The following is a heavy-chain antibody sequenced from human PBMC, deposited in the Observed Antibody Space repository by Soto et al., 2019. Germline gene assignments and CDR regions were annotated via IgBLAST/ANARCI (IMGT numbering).Heavy chain of an antibody. V-gene: IGHV1-18*01. J-gene: IGHJ5*02. D-gene: IGHD3-3*01. CDR3: ARSQELRFLEWLRKDNWFDP. CDR2: ISAYNGNT. CDR1: GYTFTSYG. Sequence: ASVKVSFKASGYTFTSYGISWVRQAPGQGLEWMGWISAYNGNTNYAQKLQGRVTMTTDTSTSTAYMELRSLRSDDTAVYYCARSQELRFLEWLRKDNWFDPWGQGTLVTVSS.